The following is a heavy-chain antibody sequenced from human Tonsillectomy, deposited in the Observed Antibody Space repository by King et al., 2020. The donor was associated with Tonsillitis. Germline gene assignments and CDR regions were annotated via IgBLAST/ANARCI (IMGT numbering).Heavy chain of an antibody. CDR1: GFTFSSYS. CDR3: ARHPKPIPAYYCSGGSCDNYYYYYMDV. V-gene: IGHV3-21*01. Sequence: VQLVESGGGLVKPGGSLRLSCAASGFTFSSYSMNWVRQAPGKGLEWVSSISSSSSYIYYADSVKGRFTISRDNAKNSLYLQMNRLRDEDTAVYYCARHPKPIPAYYCSGGSCDNYYYYYMDVWGKGTTVTVSS. J-gene: IGHJ6*03. D-gene: IGHD2-15*01. CDR2: ISSSSSYI.